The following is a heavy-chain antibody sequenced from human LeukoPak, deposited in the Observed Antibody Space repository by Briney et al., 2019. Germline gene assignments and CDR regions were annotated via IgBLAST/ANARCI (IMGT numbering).Heavy chain of an antibody. D-gene: IGHD3-22*01. J-gene: IGHJ4*02. CDR1: GGSISSYH. CDR2: IYYSGST. V-gene: IGHV4-59*08. Sequence: SETLSLTCTVSGGSISSYHWSWLRQPPGKGLEWIGYIYYSGSTNYNPSLKSRVTISLDTSKNQFSLKVRSVTAADTAVYYCARHSSGYLSYFDYWGQGTLVPVSS. CDR3: ARHSSGYLSYFDY.